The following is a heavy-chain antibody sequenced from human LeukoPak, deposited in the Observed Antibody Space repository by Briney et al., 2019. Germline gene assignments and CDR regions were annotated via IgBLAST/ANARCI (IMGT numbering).Heavy chain of an antibody. CDR3: AKDRVAAAGHNFDY. D-gene: IGHD6-13*01. J-gene: IGHJ4*02. CDR2: SCWNCGSI. CDR1: GFTFDDYA. Sequence: GGSLRLSCAASGFTFDDYAMHWVRHAPGKGLEWVSGSCWNCGSIAYADSVKGRFTISSDNAKNSQYLQVNSLRAEDTALYYCAKDRVAAAGHNFDYWGQGTLVTVSS. V-gene: IGHV3-9*01.